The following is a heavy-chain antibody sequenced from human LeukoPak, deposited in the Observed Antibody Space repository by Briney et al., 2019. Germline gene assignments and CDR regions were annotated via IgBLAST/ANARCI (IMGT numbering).Heavy chain of an antibody. Sequence: SGPTLVKPTQTLTLTCTFSGFSLSTSGVGVGWIRQPPGKALEWLALIYWNDDKRYSPSLKSRLTITKDTSKNQVVLTMTNMDPVDTATYYCAHVTSIFWSGYCLDYWGQGTLVTVSS. D-gene: IGHD3-3*01. CDR3: AHVTSIFWSGYCLDY. CDR1: GFSLSTSGVG. V-gene: IGHV2-5*01. CDR2: IYWNDDK. J-gene: IGHJ4*02.